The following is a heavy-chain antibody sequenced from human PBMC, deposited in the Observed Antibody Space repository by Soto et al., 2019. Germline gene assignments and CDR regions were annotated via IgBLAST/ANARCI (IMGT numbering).Heavy chain of an antibody. J-gene: IGHJ4*02. Sequence: QVQLVQSGAEVKKPGASVKVSCKASGYTFTSYAMHWVRQAPGQRLEWMGWINAGNGHTKYSQKFQGRVTITRDASASTAYMELSSLRSEDTAVYYCARVGVVAGDYWGQGTLVTVSS. V-gene: IGHV1-3*01. CDR1: GYTFTSYA. CDR3: ARVGVVAGDY. D-gene: IGHD2-15*01. CDR2: INAGNGHT.